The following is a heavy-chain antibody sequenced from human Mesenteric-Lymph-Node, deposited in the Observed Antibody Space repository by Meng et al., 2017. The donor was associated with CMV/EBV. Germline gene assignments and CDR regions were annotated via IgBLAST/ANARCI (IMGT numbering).Heavy chain of an antibody. CDR3: ARAGYRYGSYYYYGMDV. V-gene: IGHV3-21*01. J-gene: IGHJ6*02. D-gene: IGHD5-18*01. Sequence: GESLKISCAASGFTFSSYSMNWVRQAPGKGLEWVSSISSSSSYIYYADSVKGRFTISRDNAKNSVYLQMNSLRTEDTAVYYCARAGYRYGSYYYYGMDVWGQGTAVTVSS. CDR2: ISSSSSYI. CDR1: GFTFSSYS.